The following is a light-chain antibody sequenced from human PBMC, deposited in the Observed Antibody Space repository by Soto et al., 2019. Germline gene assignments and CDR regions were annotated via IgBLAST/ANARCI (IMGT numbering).Light chain of an antibody. CDR2: AAS. CDR3: HKYNSAPLT. Sequence: DIQMTQSPSSLSASVGDRVTITCRASQGISKYLAWYQQKPGKVPKLLIYAASTLQSGVPSRFSGSGSGTDFTLTISSLQPEDVATYFCHKYNSAPLTFGGGTKVEIK. J-gene: IGKJ4*01. V-gene: IGKV1-27*01. CDR1: QGISKY.